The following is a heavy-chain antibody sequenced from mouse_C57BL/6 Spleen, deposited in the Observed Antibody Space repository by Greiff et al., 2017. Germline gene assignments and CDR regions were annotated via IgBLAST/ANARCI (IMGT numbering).Heavy chain of an antibody. CDR1: VYTFTSYW. J-gene: IGHJ1*03. D-gene: IGHD2-3*01. V-gene: IGHV1-72*01. Sequence: QLKQSGAELVKPGASVNLSCKASVYTFTSYWMHWVKQRPGRGLEWIGRIDPNSGGTKYNEKFKSKATLTVDKPSSTAYMQLSSLTSEDSAVYYCARGYYHSYWYFDVWGTGTTVTVSS. CDR2: IDPNSGGT. CDR3: ARGYYHSYWYFDV.